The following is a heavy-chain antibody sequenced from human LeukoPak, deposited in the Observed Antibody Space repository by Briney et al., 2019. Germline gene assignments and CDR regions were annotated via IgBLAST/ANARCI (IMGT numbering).Heavy chain of an antibody. D-gene: IGHD2-15*01. Sequence: SETLSLTCTVSDDSVSSGAYYWSWIRKHPGTGLEWIGYVFYNGNTFYNPSPESRLTISVDTSKKQFSLKLKSVTAADTALYYCARPASLPPYYFDYWGQGTLVTVSS. V-gene: IGHV4-31*03. CDR2: VFYNGNT. J-gene: IGHJ4*02. CDR1: DDSVSSGAYY. CDR3: ARPASLPPYYFDY.